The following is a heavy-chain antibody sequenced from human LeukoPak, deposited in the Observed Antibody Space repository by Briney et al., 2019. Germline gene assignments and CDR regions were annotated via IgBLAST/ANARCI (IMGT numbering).Heavy chain of an antibody. Sequence: PSETLSLTCAVYGGSFSGYYWSWIRQPPGKGLEWIGEINHSGSTNYNPSLKSRVTISVDTSKNQFSLKLSSVTAADTAVYYCVLFLRYLDYWGQGTLVTVSS. CDR3: VLFLRYLDY. J-gene: IGHJ4*02. CDR2: INHSGST. D-gene: IGHD2-21*01. V-gene: IGHV4-34*01. CDR1: GGSFSGYY.